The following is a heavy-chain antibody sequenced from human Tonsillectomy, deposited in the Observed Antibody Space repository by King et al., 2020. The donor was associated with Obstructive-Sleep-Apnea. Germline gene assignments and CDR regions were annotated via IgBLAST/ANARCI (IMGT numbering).Heavy chain of an antibody. D-gene: IGHD3-22*01. Sequence: VQLQESGPGLVKPSETLSLTCSVSGGSIKNYYWSWIRQPPGKGLEWIGYIYYIGTIKSNPSLKSRVTMSADTSKNQFSLKLSSVTAADTAVYYCARRRYYSDSSGHPGWYDPWGQGILVTVYS. CDR3: ARRRYYSDSSGHPGWYDP. CDR2: IYYIGTI. J-gene: IGHJ5*02. CDR1: GGSIKNYY. V-gene: IGHV4-59*01.